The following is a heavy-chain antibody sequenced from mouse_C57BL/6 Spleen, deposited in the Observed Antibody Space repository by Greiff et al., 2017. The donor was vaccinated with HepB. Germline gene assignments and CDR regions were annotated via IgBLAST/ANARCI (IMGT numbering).Heavy chain of an antibody. CDR1: GYTFTSYW. J-gene: IGHJ4*01. CDR3: ARWGDGLRQGGAMDY. Sequence: QVQLQQPGAELVRPGSSVKLSCKASGYTFTSYWMHWVKQRPIQGLEWIGNIDPSDSETHYNQKFKDKATLTVDKSSSTAYMQLSSLTSEDSAVYYCARWGDGLRQGGAMDYWGQGTSVTVSS. CDR2: IDPSDSET. V-gene: IGHV1-52*01. D-gene: IGHD2-4*01.